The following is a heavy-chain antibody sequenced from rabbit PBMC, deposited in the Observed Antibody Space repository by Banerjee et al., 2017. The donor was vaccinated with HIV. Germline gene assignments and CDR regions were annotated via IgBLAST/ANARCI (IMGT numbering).Heavy chain of an antibody. J-gene: IGHJ6*02. D-gene: IGHD1-1*01. Sequence: QEQLVESGGDLVKPEGSLTLTCTAYGFSFSYSYWICRVRQAPGKGLEWIACIYIIGSGDTDYASWATGRFTISKTSSTTVTLQMTSLTAADTATYFCARNYVNVLDPWGPGTLVTVS. CDR3: ARNYVNVLDP. V-gene: IGHV1S45*01. CDR1: GFSFSYSYW. CDR2: IYIIGSGDT.